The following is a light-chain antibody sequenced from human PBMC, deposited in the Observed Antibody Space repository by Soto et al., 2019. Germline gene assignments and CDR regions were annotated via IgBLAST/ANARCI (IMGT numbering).Light chain of an antibody. V-gene: IGKV3-11*01. Sequence: EVVLTQSPATLSLSPGERATLSCRASQGIRNYLAWYQQKPGQAPRLLIYGASNRATGIPARFSGSGSGTDFTLTISSLEPEDFAVYYCQQRSNWPAFGQGTKVEIK. CDR1: QGIRNY. CDR2: GAS. J-gene: IGKJ1*01. CDR3: QQRSNWPA.